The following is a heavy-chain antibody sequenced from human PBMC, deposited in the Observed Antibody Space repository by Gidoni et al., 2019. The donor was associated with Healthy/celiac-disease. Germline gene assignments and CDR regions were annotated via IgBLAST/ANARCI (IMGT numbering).Heavy chain of an antibody. CDR3: ARHEGGWYDYFDY. D-gene: IGHD6-19*01. CDR2: IYYSGST. J-gene: IGHJ4*02. CDR1: GGSLSSSSYY. V-gene: IGHV4-39*01. Sequence: QLQLQESGPGLVKPSETLSRTCTVSGGSLSSSSYYWGWIRQPPGKGLEWIGSIYYSGSTYYYPSLKRRVTISVDTSQNQFSLKLSSVTAADTAVYYCARHEGGWYDYFDYWGQGTLVTVSS.